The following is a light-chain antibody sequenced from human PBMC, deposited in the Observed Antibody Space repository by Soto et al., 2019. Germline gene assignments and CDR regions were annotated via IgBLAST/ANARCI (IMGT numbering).Light chain of an antibody. J-gene: IGLJ2*01. Sequence: QSVLTQPASVSGSPGQSITISCTGTSSDVGGYNYVSWYQQHPGKAPKLMIYDVSNRPSGVSNRFSGSKSGNTASLTISGXQAXXEADYXCSXXXSXSTVVFGGGTKLTVL. CDR2: DVS. CDR3: SXXXSXSTVV. V-gene: IGLV2-14*01. CDR1: SSDVGGYNY.